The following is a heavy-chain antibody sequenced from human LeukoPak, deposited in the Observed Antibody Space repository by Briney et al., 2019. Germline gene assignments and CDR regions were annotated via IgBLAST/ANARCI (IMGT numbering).Heavy chain of an antibody. Sequence: GSSVKVSCKASGGTFSSYAISWVRQAPGQGLEWMGRIIPIFGTANYAQKFQGRVTITTDESTSTAYMELSSLRSEDTAVYYCVRGVYYDFWSGYPDAFDIWGQGTMVTVSS. CDR3: VRGVYYDFWSGYPDAFDI. D-gene: IGHD3-3*01. CDR1: GGTFSSYA. J-gene: IGHJ3*02. CDR2: IIPIFGTA. V-gene: IGHV1-69*05.